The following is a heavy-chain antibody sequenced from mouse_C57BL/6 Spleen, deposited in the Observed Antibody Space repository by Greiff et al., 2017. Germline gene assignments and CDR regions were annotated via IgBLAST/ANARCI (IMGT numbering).Heavy chain of an antibody. V-gene: IGHV1-5*01. D-gene: IGHD4-1*01. CDR1: GYTFTSYW. CDR2: ISPGNSDT. J-gene: IGHJ2*01. CDR3: TTNWDFDY. Sequence: EVQLQQSGTVLARPAASVKMSCKTSGYTFTSYWMHWVKQRPGQGLAWIGAISPGNSDTSYNQKFKGKAKLTAVTSSSPAYMVHTSHTNVDSSVYYCTTNWDFDYWGQGTTLTVSS.